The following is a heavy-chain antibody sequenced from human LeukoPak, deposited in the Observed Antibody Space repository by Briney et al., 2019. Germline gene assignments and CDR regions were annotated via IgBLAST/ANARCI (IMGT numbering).Heavy chain of an antibody. Sequence: SETLSLTCAVYRGSFSGYYWNWSHQPPGKGLEWIGEINHSGSANYNPSLKNRVTISVDTSKNQFSLKLSSVTAADTPVYYCARGSAGDSSGYYDYWGQGTLVTVSS. V-gene: IGHV4-34*01. CDR3: ARGSAGDSSGYYDY. D-gene: IGHD3-22*01. CDR1: RGSFSGYY. CDR2: INHSGSA. J-gene: IGHJ4*02.